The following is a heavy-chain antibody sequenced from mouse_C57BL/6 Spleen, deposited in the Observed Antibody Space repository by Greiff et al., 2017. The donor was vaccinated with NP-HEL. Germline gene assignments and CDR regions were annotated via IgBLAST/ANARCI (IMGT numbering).Heavy chain of an antibody. Sequence: QVQLQQPGAELVKPGASVKLSCKASGYTFTSYWMQWVKQRPGQGLEWIGEIDPSDSYTNYNQKFKGKATLTVDTSSSTAYMQLSSLTSEDSAVYYCAVYYGNPFAYWGQGTLVTVSA. J-gene: IGHJ3*01. CDR2: IDPSDSYT. D-gene: IGHD2-1*01. CDR1: GYTFTSYW. V-gene: IGHV1-50*01. CDR3: AVYYGNPFAY.